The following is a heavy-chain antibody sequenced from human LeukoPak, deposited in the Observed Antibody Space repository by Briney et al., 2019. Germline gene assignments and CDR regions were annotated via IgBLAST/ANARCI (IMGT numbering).Heavy chain of an antibody. CDR1: GFTFSDYY. CDR3: ARDSLHYYSYYMDV. V-gene: IGHV3-11*01. J-gene: IGHJ6*03. CDR2: ISSSGSTI. Sequence: GGSLRLSCAASGFTFSDYYMSWIRQAPGKGLEWVSYISSSGSTIYYADSVKGRFTISRDNAKNSLYLQMNSLRAEDTAVYYCARDSLHYYSYYMDVWGKGTTVTVSS.